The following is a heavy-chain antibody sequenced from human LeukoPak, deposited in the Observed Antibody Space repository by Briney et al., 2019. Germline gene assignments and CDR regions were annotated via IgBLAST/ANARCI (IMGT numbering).Heavy chain of an antibody. CDR2: IWSDGSNR. Sequence: GGSLRLSCAASGFTFSSYGMHWVRQAPGRGLEWVAVIWSDGSNRYYADSVKGRFTISRDNSKNTMYLQMNSLRAEDTAVYYCARDRSTWYKDFEYWGQGTLVTVSS. CDR3: ARDRSTWYKDFEY. V-gene: IGHV3-33*01. CDR1: GFTFSSYG. J-gene: IGHJ4*02. D-gene: IGHD6-13*01.